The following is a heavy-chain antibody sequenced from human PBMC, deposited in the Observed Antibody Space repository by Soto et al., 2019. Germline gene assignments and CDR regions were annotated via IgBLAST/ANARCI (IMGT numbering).Heavy chain of an antibody. V-gene: IGHV1-3*01. Sequence: GASVKVSCKASGYTFTSYAMHWVRQAPGQRLEWMGWINAGNGNTKYSQKFQGRVTITRDTSASTAYMELSSLRSEDTAVYYCARVSGWYDAFDIWGQGTMVTVSS. CDR2: INAGNGNT. CDR3: ARVSGWYDAFDI. CDR1: GYTFTSYA. D-gene: IGHD6-19*01. J-gene: IGHJ3*02.